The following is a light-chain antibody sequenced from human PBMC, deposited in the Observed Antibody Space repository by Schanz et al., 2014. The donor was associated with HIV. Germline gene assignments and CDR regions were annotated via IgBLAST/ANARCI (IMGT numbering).Light chain of an antibody. Sequence: QSALTQPPSASGSPGQSVTISCTGTSSDVGDYNYVSWYQQHPGTAPKLIIYEVNKRPSGVPDRFSGSRSGNTASLTVSGLQDEDEADYYCRSYTSSSTGVFGGGTKLTVL. CDR1: SSDVGDYNY. V-gene: IGLV2-8*01. J-gene: IGLJ3*02. CDR2: EVN. CDR3: RSYTSSSTGV.